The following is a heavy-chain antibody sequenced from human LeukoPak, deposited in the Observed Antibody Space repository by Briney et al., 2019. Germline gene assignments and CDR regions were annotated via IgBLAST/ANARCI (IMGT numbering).Heavy chain of an antibody. J-gene: IGHJ4*02. Sequence: SGTLSLTCAVSGGSMSSTKWWSWVRQPPGKGLEWIGEIYHSGSTNHNPSLKSRITISVDRSKNQVSLNLSSVTAADTAVYYCARTYSGRSYYFDCWGQGTLVTVSS. D-gene: IGHD1-26*01. V-gene: IGHV4-4*02. CDR1: GGSMSSTKW. CDR2: IYHSGST. CDR3: ARTYSGRSYYFDC.